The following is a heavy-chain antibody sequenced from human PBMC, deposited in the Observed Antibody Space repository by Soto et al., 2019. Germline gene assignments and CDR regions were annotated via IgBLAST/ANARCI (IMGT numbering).Heavy chain of an antibody. D-gene: IGHD3-10*01. Sequence: SETLSLTXTVSGGSISSYYWSWIRQPPGKGLEWIGYIYYSGSTNYNPSLKSRVTISVDTSKNQFSLKLSSVTAADTAVYYCARLLWFGELLPFYGMDVWGQGTTVTVSS. V-gene: IGHV4-59*01. CDR1: GGSISSYY. CDR2: IYYSGST. CDR3: ARLLWFGELLPFYGMDV. J-gene: IGHJ6*02.